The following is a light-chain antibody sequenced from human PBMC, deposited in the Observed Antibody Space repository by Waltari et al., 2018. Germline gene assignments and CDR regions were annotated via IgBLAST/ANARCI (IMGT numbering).Light chain of an antibody. J-gene: IGLJ1*01. Sequence: QSALTQPASVSGSPGQSITIPCTGTSRDVGDSDHVSWYQQHPGKAPKLMIYDVRKRPSGVSIRFSGSKSGNTASLTISGLQAEDEADYYCSSYTTSSTLFGTGTKVTVL. CDR2: DVR. V-gene: IGLV2-14*03. CDR3: SSYTTSSTL. CDR1: SRDVGDSDH.